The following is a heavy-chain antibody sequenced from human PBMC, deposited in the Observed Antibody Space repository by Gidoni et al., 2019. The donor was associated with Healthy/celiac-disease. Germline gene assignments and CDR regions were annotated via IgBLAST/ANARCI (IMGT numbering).Heavy chain of an antibody. CDR2: IFSNDEK. V-gene: IGHV2-26*01. CDR3: ARIVVVVPAAIFLDY. J-gene: IGHJ4*02. CDR1: GFSLSNARMG. Sequence: QVTLKESGPVLVKPTETLTLTCTVSGFSLSNARMGVSWIRQPPGKALEWLAPIFSNDEKSYSTSLKSRLTISKDTSKSQVVLTMTNMDPVDTATYYCARIVVVVPAAIFLDYWGQGTLVTVSS. D-gene: IGHD2-2*01.